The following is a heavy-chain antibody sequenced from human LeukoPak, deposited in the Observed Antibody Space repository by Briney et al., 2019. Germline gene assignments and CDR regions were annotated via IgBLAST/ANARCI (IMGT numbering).Heavy chain of an antibody. J-gene: IGHJ3*02. V-gene: IGHV3-21*01. CDR3: AREGLREGIGDAFDI. D-gene: IGHD3-10*01. CDR2: ISSSSSYI. Sequence: SGGSLRLSCAASGFIVSSYSMNWVRQAPGKGLEWVSSISSSSSYIYYADSVKGRFTISRDNAKNSLYLQMNSLRAEDTAVYYCAREGLREGIGDAFDIWGQGTMVTVSS. CDR1: GFIVSSYS.